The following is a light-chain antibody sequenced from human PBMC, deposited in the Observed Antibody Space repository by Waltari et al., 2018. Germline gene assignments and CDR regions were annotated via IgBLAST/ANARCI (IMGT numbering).Light chain of an antibody. CDR3: QQYGSSPRT. CDR2: DAS. Sequence: EIVLTQSPATLSLSPGERATPSCGASQRVSSNYLAWYQQKPDLAPRLLIYDASSRATGIPDRFSGSGSGTDFTLTISRLEPEDFAVYYCQQYGSSPRTFGGGTKVEIK. J-gene: IGKJ4*01. V-gene: IGKV3D-20*01. CDR1: QRVSSNY.